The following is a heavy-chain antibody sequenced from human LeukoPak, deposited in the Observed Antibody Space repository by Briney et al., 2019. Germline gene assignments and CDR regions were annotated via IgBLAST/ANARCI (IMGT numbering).Heavy chain of an antibody. CDR3: AKGETRPYYDFWSGSTYGMDV. V-gene: IGHV3-7*01. J-gene: IGHJ6*02. Sequence: GGSLRLSCVASGFTFSSYYMSWVRQAPGKGLEWVANIKQDERETYYVDSVRGRFTVSRDNSKNSLYLQMDSLRADDTAVYYCAKGETRPYYDFWSGSTYGMDVWGQGTTVTVSS. CDR2: IKQDERET. D-gene: IGHD3-3*01. CDR1: GFTFSSYY.